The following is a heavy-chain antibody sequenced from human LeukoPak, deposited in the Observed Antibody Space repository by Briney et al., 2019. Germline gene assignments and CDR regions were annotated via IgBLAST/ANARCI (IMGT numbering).Heavy chain of an antibody. J-gene: IGHJ4*02. CDR1: GGYIKYYF. D-gene: IGHD6-19*01. CDR2: IYYSGST. V-gene: IGHV4-59*08. CDR3: ARHMYIRGWLR. Sequence: SEPLSLTCSVCGGYIKYYFWSWIRQPPGKGLEGIGNIYYSGSTNYNPSLKSRVTISLDTSKNQFSLTLSSVTAADTAVYYCARHMYIRGWLRWGQGTLVTVSS.